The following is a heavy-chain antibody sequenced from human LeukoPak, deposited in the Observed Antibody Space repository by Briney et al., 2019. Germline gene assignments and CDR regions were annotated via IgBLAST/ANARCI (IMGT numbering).Heavy chain of an antibody. Sequence: PGGSLRLSCAASGFTFSSYGMHWVRQAPGKGLEWVAFIRYDGSNKYYADSVKGRFTISRDNSKNTLYLQMNSLRAEDTAVYYCAKDRADRRIAVAGVDYWGQGTLVTVSS. V-gene: IGHV3-30*02. CDR3: AKDRADRRIAVAGVDY. D-gene: IGHD6-19*01. CDR2: IRYDGSNK. J-gene: IGHJ4*02. CDR1: GFTFSSYG.